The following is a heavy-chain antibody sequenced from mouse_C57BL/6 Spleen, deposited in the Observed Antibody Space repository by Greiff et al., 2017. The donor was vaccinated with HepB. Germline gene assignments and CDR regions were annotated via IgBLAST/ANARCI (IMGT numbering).Heavy chain of an antibody. CDR3: ARRTAQATQDAMDY. CDR1: GFTFSSYG. J-gene: IGHJ4*01. D-gene: IGHD3-2*02. Sequence: EVKVVESGGDLVKPGGSLKLSCAASGFTFSSYGMSWVRQTPDKRLEWVATISSGGSYTYYPDSVKGRFTISRDNAKNTLYLQMSSLKSEDTAMYYCARRTAQATQDAMDYWGQGTSVTVSS. V-gene: IGHV5-6*02. CDR2: ISSGGSYT.